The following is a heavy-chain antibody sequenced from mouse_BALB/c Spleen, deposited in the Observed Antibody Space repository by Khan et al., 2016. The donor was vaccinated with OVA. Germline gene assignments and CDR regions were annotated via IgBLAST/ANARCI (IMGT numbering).Heavy chain of an antibody. CDR2: ISYSGSI. V-gene: IGHV3-1*02. CDR3: ARDGNYMDY. CDR1: DYSITSGYS. D-gene: IGHD2-1*01. J-gene: IGHJ4*01. Sequence: VQLKESGPDLVKPSQSLSLTCTVTDYSITSGYSWHWIRQFPGNKLEWMGYISYSGSINHNPSLTSRISITRDTSKNQFFLQLNSVTTENTATYYCARDGNYMDYWGQGTSVTVSS.